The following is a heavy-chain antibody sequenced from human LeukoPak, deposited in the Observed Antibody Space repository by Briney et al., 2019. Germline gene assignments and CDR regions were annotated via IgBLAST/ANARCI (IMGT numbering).Heavy chain of an antibody. CDR2: IGSDDRT. J-gene: IGHJ4*02. CDR3: ARGGSGSYYHLFDY. Sequence: GGSLRLTCAASGFTFRDYAISWVRQAPGKGLEWVSGIGSDDRTHYAETVKGRFAISRGMDESTLFLQMNSLRAEDTAVYYCARGGSGSYYHLFDYWGQGTLVTVSS. D-gene: IGHD3-10*01. CDR1: GFTFRDYA. V-gene: IGHV3-23*01.